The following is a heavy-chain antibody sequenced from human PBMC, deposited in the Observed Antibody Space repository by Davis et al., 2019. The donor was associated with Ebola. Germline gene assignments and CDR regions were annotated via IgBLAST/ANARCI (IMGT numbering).Heavy chain of an antibody. D-gene: IGHD5-12*01. CDR3: AREIYSGYMKYAFDI. J-gene: IGHJ3*02. V-gene: IGHV3-33*08. CDR2: IWYDGSNK. CDR1: GFTFSSYG. Sequence: GESLKISCAASGFTFSSYGMHWVRQAPGKGLEWVAVIWYDGSNKYYADSVKGRFTISRDNSKNTLYLQMNSLRAEDTAVYYCAREIYSGYMKYAFDIWGQGTMVTVSS.